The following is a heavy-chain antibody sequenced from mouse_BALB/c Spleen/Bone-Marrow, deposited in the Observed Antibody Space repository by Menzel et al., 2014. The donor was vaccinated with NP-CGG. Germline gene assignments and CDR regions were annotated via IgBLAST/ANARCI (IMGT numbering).Heavy chain of an antibody. CDR3: ARPITTVVGFDY. J-gene: IGHJ2*01. CDR1: GYSITSGYS. D-gene: IGHD1-1*01. Sequence: EVKLAESGPDLVKPSQSLSLTCTVTGYSITSGYSWHWIRQFPGNKLEWMGYIHYSGSTNYNPSLKSRISITRDTSKNQFFLQSNSVTTEDTATYYCARPITTVVGFDYWGQGTTLTVTS. V-gene: IGHV3-1*02. CDR2: IHYSGST.